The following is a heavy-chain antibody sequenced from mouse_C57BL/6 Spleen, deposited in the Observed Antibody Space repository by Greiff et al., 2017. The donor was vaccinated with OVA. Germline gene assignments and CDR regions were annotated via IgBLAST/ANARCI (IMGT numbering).Heavy chain of an antibody. CDR1: GYTFTSYD. D-gene: IGHD1-1*01. J-gene: IGHJ2*01. Sequence: VQLQQSGPELVKPGASVKLSCKASGYTFTSYDINWVKQRPGQGLEWFGWIFPCDGSTKYNEKFKGQATLTVDTSYNPAYMELHSLTSEDSAVYVCARDGSSPYYFDCWGQGTTLTVAS. CDR2: IFPCDGST. CDR3: ARDGSSPYYFDC. V-gene: IGHV1-85*01.